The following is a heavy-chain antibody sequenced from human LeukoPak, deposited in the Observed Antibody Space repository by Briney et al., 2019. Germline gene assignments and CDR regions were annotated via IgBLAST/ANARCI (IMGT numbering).Heavy chain of an antibody. CDR3: ARGYGIWFGELTRWFDP. J-gene: IGHJ5*02. CDR1: GGSFSGYY. CDR2: INHSGST. D-gene: IGHD3-10*01. V-gene: IGHV4-34*01. Sequence: SETQSLTCAVYGGSFSGYYWSWIRQPPGKGLEWIGEINHSGSTNYNPSLRSRVTISVDTSKNQFSLKLSSVTAADTAVYYCARGYGIWFGELTRWFDPWGQGTLVTVSS.